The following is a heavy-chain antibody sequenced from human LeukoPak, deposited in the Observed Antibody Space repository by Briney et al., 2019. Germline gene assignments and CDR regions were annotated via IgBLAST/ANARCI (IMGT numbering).Heavy chain of an antibody. J-gene: IGHJ4*02. CDR3: ARSRYSSGWYYFDY. CDR2: IYYSGST. V-gene: IGHV4-61*08. D-gene: IGHD6-19*01. Sequence: SETLSLTCTVSGGSVNSRDHYWSWVRQPPGKGLEWIGYIYYSGSTNYNPSLKSRVTILIDTSQSQFSLNLRSVTAADTAMYYCARSRYSSGWYYFDYWGQGTLVTVSS. CDR1: GGSVNSRDHY.